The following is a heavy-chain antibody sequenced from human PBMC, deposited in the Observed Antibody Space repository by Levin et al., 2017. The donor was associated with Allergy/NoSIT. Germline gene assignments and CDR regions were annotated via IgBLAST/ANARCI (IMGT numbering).Heavy chain of an antibody. Sequence: GESLKISCKASGYTFTGYYMHWVRQAPGQGLEWMGWINPNSGGTNYAQKFQGRVTMTRDTSISTAYMELSRLRSDDTAVYYCARPDIGRVAFDIWGQGTMVTVSS. CDR3: ARPDIGRVAFDI. CDR1: GYTFTGYY. CDR2: INPNSGGT. J-gene: IGHJ3*02. D-gene: IGHD5-12*01. V-gene: IGHV1-2*02.